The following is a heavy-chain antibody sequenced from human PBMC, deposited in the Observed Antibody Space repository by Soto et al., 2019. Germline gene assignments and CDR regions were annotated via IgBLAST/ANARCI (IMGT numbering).Heavy chain of an antibody. Sequence: ASGNVSCKASGYTFTSYGISWVRQAPGQGLEWMGWISAYNGNTNYAQKLQGRVTMTTDTSTSTAYMELRSLRSDDTAVYYCARGGITMMVGVDAFDIWGHGNMVIV. D-gene: IGHD3-22*01. CDR3: ARGGITMMVGVDAFDI. CDR2: ISAYNGNT. CDR1: GYTFTSYG. V-gene: IGHV1-18*04. J-gene: IGHJ3*02.